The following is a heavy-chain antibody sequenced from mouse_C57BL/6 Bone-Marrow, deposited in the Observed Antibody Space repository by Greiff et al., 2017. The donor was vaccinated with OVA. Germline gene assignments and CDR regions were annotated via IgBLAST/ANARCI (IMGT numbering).Heavy chain of an antibody. CDR3: ARHYGSSSYYAMDY. CDR1: GFTFSDYY. J-gene: IGHJ4*01. D-gene: IGHD1-1*01. V-gene: IGHV5-12*01. Sequence: DVHLVESGGGLVQPGGSLKLSCAASGFTFSDYYMYWVRQTPEKRLEWVAYISNGGGSTYYPDTVKGRFTISRDNAKNTLYLQMSRLKSEDTAMYYCARHYGSSSYYAMDYGGQGTSVTVSS. CDR2: ISNGGGST.